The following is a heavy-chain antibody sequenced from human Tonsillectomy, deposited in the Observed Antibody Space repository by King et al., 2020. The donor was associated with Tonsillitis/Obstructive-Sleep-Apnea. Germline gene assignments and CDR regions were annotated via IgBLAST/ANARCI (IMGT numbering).Heavy chain of an antibody. CDR2: IYYSGST. Sequence: LQLQESGPGLVKPSETLSLTCTVSGGSISSTSYYWGWIRQPPGKGLEWIGSIYYSGSTYYNPSLKSRVTISVDTSKNQFSLKLSSVTAAETAVYYCVRHGGTPHLNWFDPWGQGTLVTVSS. CDR3: VRHGGTPHLNWFDP. D-gene: IGHD2-15*01. J-gene: IGHJ5*02. CDR1: GGSISSTSYY. V-gene: IGHV4-39*01.